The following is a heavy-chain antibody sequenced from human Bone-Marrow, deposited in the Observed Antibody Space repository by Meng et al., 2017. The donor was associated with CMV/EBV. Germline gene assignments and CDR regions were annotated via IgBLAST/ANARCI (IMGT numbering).Heavy chain of an antibody. V-gene: IGHV4-59*01. CDR2: IYYSGST. J-gene: IGHJ4*02. D-gene: IGHD2-8*01. CDR3: ARVYAVDSIGINY. CDR1: GGSISSYY. Sequence: GSLRLSCTVSGGSISSYYWSWIRQPPGKGLEWIGYIYYSGSTNYNPSLKSRVTISVDTSKNQFSLKLSSVTAADTAVYYCARVYAVDSIGINYWGQGTLVTVSS.